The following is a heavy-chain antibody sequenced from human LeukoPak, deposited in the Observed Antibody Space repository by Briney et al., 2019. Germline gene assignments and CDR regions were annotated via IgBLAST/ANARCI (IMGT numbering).Heavy chain of an antibody. Sequence: PGRSLRLSCAAPGLTFRSSGMHWVRQGPGKGREWVAVISYDGSNKYYADSVKGRFTISRDNSKNTLYLQMNSLRAEDTAVYNCASRAHSSGDYFAFDIWGQGTMVTVSS. CDR1: GLTFRSSG. D-gene: IGHD3-22*01. V-gene: IGHV3-30*03. J-gene: IGHJ3*02. CDR2: ISYDGSNK. CDR3: ASRAHSSGDYFAFDI.